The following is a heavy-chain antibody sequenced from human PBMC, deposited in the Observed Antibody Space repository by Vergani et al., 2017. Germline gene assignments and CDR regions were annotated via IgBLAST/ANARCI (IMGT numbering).Heavy chain of an antibody. J-gene: IGHJ4*02. D-gene: IGHD3-10*01. CDR1: GFTFSHYS. CDR3: SAQTQSCHDY. CDR2: IRRRSEHYST. Sequence: EVQMVESGGGLVKPGGSLRLSCVASGFTFSHYSMNWVRQVPGKGLEWLGHIRRRSEHYSTAYGPSMIGRATISRDDSTNTAYLQLSSLGTDDTDIYFCSAQTQSCHDYWCQGTLVAVSS. V-gene: IGHV3-73*01.